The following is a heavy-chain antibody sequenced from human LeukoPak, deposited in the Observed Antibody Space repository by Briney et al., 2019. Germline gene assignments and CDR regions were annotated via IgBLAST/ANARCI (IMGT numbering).Heavy chain of an antibody. CDR3: ERVPGVTRYFDS. Sequence: PVGSLSLSCAASGFTFTCCWMSWVRQTPGKGLEWVASIKQDGGEKFYADSAKGRSTISRDNAKNSPYLQLNMLRAEYPAGDYGERVPGVTRYFDSWGQGIMVTVS. CDR2: IKQDGGEK. V-gene: IGHV3-7*01. J-gene: IGHJ4*02. CDR1: GFTFTCCW. D-gene: IGHD4-23*01.